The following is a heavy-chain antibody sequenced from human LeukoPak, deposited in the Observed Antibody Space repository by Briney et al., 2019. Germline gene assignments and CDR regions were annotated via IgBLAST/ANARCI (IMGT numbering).Heavy chain of an antibody. J-gene: IGHJ3*02. CDR2: ISSSSTK. CDR3: ARRYSSSCPGAFDI. V-gene: IGHV3-48*01. D-gene: IGHD6-13*01. CDR1: GFTFSTYS. Sequence: GGSLRLSCAASGFTFSTYSMNWVRQAPGKGLEWVSYISSSSTKYYADSVKGRFTISRDNAKNSLYLQMNSLRAEDTAVYYCARRYSSSCPGAFDIWGQGTMVTVSS.